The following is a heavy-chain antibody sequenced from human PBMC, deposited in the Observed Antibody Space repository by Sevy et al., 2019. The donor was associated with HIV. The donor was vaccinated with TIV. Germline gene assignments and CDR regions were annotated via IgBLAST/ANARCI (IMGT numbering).Heavy chain of an antibody. CDR2: INPNSGGT. CDR1: GYTFTGYY. V-gene: IGHV1-2*02. J-gene: IGHJ4*02. CDR3: AKDRWGIAAAGTGVFDN. Sequence: ASVKVSCKASGYTFTGYYMHWVRQAPGQGLEWMGWINPNSGGTDYAQKFQGRVTMTRDTSISIAYMELSRLRSDDTAVYFCAKDRWGIAAAGTGVFDNWGQGALVTVSS. D-gene: IGHD6-13*01.